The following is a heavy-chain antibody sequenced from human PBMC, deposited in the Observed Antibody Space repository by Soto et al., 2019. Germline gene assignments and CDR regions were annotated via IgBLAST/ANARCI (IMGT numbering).Heavy chain of an antibody. J-gene: IGHJ4*02. CDR3: AKGKIRGDSSGWF. Sequence: GGSLRLSCAPSGFTFSSYAMSWVRQAPGKGLEWVSAISGGGGTTYYADSVKGRFTISRDNSKNALLLQMIGLIAADTAVYYCAKGKIRGDSSGWFWCQGTLVTVSS. V-gene: IGHV3-23*01. CDR2: ISGGGGTT. D-gene: IGHD6-19*01. CDR1: GFTFSSYA.